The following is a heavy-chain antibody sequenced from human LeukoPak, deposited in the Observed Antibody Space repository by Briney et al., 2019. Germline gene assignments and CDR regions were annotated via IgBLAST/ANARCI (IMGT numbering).Heavy chain of an antibody. CDR3: ARMRYDSSGYYPDAFDI. J-gene: IGHJ3*02. CDR1: GYTFTGYY. CDR2: INPNSGGT. V-gene: IGHV1-2*02. Sequence: ASVKVSCKASGYTFTGYYMHWVRQAPGQGLEWMGWINPNSGGTNYAQKFQGRVTMTRDTSISTAYMELSRLRSDDTAVYYCARMRYDSSGYYPDAFDIWGQGTMATVSS. D-gene: IGHD3-22*01.